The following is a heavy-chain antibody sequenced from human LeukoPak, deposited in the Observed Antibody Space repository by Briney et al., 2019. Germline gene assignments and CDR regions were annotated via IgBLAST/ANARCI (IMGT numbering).Heavy chain of an antibody. CDR3: ARNGGSSGYYSPQH. J-gene: IGHJ1*01. V-gene: IGHV4-59*01. D-gene: IGHD3-22*01. CDR2: IYYSGST. Sequence: PSETLSLTCTVSGGSISSYYWSWIRQPPGKGLEWIGYIYYSGSTNYNPSLKSRVTISVDTSKNQFSLKLSSVTAADTAVYYCARNGGSSGYYSPQHWGQGTLVTVSS. CDR1: GGSISSYY.